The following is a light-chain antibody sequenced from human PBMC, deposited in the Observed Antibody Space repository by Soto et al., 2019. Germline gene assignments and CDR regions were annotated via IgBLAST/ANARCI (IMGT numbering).Light chain of an antibody. J-gene: IGKJ1*01. Sequence: IVLTQSPVTLAVSPGESAVLSCRASQSVSTSLAWYQHKPGQAPRLFIYDASKRAPGIPARFTGSGSGAPFTPTVSSLEPEDIAVYYRQVRHVWPSFGQGTKVEIK. CDR3: QVRHVWPS. CDR2: DAS. CDR1: QSVSTS. V-gene: IGKV3-11*01.